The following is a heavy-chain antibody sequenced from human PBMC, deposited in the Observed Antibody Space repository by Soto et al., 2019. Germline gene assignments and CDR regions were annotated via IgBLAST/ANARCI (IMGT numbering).Heavy chain of an antibody. J-gene: IGHJ4*02. Sequence: GASVKVSCKASRGTFSSYAISWVRQAPGQGLEWMGGIIPIFGTANYAQKFQGRVTITADKSTSTAYMELSSLRSEDTAVYYCARASIGIQPRISYYFDYWGQGTLVTVSS. D-gene: IGHD5-18*01. CDR1: RGTFSSYA. CDR2: IIPIFGTA. V-gene: IGHV1-69*06. CDR3: ARASIGIQPRISYYFDY.